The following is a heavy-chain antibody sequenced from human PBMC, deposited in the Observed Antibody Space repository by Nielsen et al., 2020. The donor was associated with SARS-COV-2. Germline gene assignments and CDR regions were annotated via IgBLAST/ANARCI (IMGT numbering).Heavy chain of an antibody. Sequence: GESLKISCAASGFTFSSYAMHWVRQAPGKGLEWVAVISYDGSNKYYADSVKGRFTISRDNSKNTLYLQMNSLRAEDTAVYYCAKGGDMDVWGKGTTVTVSS. D-gene: IGHD3-16*01. V-gene: IGHV3-30-3*01. CDR1: GFTFSSYA. CDR3: AKGGDMDV. J-gene: IGHJ6*03. CDR2: ISYDGSNK.